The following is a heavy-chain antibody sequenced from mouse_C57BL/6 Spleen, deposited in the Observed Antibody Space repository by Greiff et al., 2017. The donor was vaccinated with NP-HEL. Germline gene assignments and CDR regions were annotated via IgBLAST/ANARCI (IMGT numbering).Heavy chain of an antibody. CDR3: ARIGMITDWYFDV. CDR2: IWSGGST. J-gene: IGHJ1*03. D-gene: IGHD2-4*01. V-gene: IGHV2-2*01. CDR1: GFSLTSYG. Sequence: VQLQQSGPGLVQPSQSLSITCTVSGFSLTSYGVHWVRQSPGKGLEWLGVIWSGGSTDYNAAFISRLSISKDNSKSQVFFKMNSLQADDTAIYYCARIGMITDWYFDVWGTGTTVTVSS.